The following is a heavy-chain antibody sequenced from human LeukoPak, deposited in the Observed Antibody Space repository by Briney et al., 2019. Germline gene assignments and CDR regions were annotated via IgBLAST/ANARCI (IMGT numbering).Heavy chain of an antibody. CDR3: ARPDGYSGYGGGFDY. CDR2: IYPGDSDT. V-gene: IGHV5-51*01. Sequence: ESLKISCKGSGYSFTSYWIGWVRQMPGKGLGWMGIIYPGDSDTRYSPSFQGQVTISADKSISTAYLQWSSLKASDTAMYYCARPDGYSGYGGGFDYWGQGTLVTVSS. D-gene: IGHD5-12*01. CDR1: GYSFTSYW. J-gene: IGHJ4*02.